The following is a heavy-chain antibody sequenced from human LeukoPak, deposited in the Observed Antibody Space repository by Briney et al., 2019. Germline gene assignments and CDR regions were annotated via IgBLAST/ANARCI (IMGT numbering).Heavy chain of an antibody. CDR1: GFSITSGFH. Sequence: PSETLSLTCAVSGFSITSGFHWVWIRQSPVKGLEWIGSIYHSGSTYYNPSLKSRVTISVDTSKNQFSLKLSSVTAADTALYYCARDGQRGWYWGQGTLVTVSS. J-gene: IGHJ4*02. V-gene: IGHV4-38-2*02. D-gene: IGHD2-15*01. CDR2: IYHSGST. CDR3: ARDGQRGWY.